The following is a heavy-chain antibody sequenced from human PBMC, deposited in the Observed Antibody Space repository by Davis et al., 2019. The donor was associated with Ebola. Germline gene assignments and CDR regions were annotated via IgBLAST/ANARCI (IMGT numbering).Heavy chain of an antibody. CDR1: GGTFSRYA. J-gene: IGHJ4*02. V-gene: IGHV1-69*13. CDR2: IIPMFGTA. D-gene: IGHD3-16*01. CDR3: ARGRGIITFGGVLRFDY. Sequence: SVKVSCKASGGTFSRYAISWVRQAPGQGLEWMGGIIPMFGTAKYAQKFQGRVTITADESTSTAYMELSSLRSEDTAVYYCARGRGIITFGGVLRFDYWGQGTLVTVSS.